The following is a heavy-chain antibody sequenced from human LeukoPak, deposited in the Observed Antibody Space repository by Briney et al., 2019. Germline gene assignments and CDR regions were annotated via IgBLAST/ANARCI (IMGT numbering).Heavy chain of an antibody. Sequence: GASVKVSCKASGYTFTSYYMHWVRQAPGQGLEWMGWINPNSGGTNYAQKFQGGVTMTRDTSISTAYMELSRLRSDDTAVYYCARVHYYGSGSLDYWGQGTLVTVSS. J-gene: IGHJ4*02. CDR1: GYTFTSYY. V-gene: IGHV1-2*02. CDR2: INPNSGGT. CDR3: ARVHYYGSGSLDY. D-gene: IGHD3-10*01.